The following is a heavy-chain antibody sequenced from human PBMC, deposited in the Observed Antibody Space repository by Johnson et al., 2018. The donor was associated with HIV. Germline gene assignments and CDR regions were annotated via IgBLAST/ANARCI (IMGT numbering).Heavy chain of an antibody. CDR3: AKDSERGYSYGWCGFDI. CDR1: GFTFTNYG. D-gene: IGHD5-18*01. J-gene: IGHJ3*02. Sequence: QVQLVESGGGVVQPGRSLRLSCAASGFTFTNYGMHWVRQAPGKGLEWVAIISYDGNNKYYADSVKGRFTISRDDSKSTLNLQMNSLRAEDTAVYYCAKDSERGYSYGWCGFDIWGQGTMVTVSS. V-gene: IGHV3-30*18. CDR2: ISYDGNNK.